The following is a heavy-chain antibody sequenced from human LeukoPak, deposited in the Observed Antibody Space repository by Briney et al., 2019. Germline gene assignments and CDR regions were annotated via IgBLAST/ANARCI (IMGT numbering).Heavy chain of an antibody. CDR1: GFLVSTNY. J-gene: IGHJ4*02. CDR3: ARGHSSGNPDPFDY. CDR2: MYSGGAI. D-gene: IGHD6-19*01. Sequence: GRSLTLSCPASGFLVSTNYMSCVRQAPGKGLECVSVMYSGGAIPYADSVKGRFTISRDNSKNTLYLQMNSLRAEDTAMYFCARGHSSGNPDPFDYWGQGTLVIVSS. V-gene: IGHV3-53*01.